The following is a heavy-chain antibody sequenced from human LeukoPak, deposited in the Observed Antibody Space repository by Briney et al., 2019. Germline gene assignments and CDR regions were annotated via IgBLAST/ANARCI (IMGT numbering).Heavy chain of an antibody. CDR3: AKGGNPDYYYYYMDV. Sequence: GGSLRLSCAASGFTFSDYYMSWIRQAPGKGLEWVSYISSSGSTIYYADSVKGRFTISRDNSKSTLYLQMNSLRAEDTAVYYCAKGGNPDYYYYYMDVWGKGTTVTVSS. D-gene: IGHD4-23*01. V-gene: IGHV3-11*04. CDR2: ISSSGSTI. J-gene: IGHJ6*03. CDR1: GFTFSDYY.